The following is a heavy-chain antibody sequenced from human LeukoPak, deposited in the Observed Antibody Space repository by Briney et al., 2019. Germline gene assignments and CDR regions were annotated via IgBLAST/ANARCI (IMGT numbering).Heavy chain of an antibody. CDR1: GFTFSTYA. CDR3: AKDLLPSGDQ. V-gene: IGHV3-23*01. J-gene: IGHJ4*02. CDR2: ISGSGGST. D-gene: IGHD3-10*01. Sequence: GGSLRLSCAASGFTFSTYAMSWVRQAPGKGLEWVSGISGSGGSTFYADSVKGRFTISRDSPNNMLYLQLNSLRAEDTARYYCAKDLLPSGDQWGQGTLVTVST.